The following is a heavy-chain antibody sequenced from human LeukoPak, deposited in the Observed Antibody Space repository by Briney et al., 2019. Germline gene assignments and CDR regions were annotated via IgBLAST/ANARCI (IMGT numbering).Heavy chain of an antibody. J-gene: IGHJ4*02. Sequence: PSETLSLTCTVSGGSISSYYWSWIRQPAGKGLEWIGRIYTSGSTNYNPSLKSRVTMSVDTSKNQFSLKLSSVTAADTAVYYCARDPCSGGSCYNFDYWGQGTLVTVSS. CDR2: IYTSGST. CDR3: ARDPCSGGSCYNFDY. D-gene: IGHD2-15*01. V-gene: IGHV4-4*07. CDR1: GGSISSYY.